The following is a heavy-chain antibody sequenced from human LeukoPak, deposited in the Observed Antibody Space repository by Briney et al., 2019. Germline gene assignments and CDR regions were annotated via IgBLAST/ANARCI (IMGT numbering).Heavy chain of an antibody. CDR1: GYSFTSYW. V-gene: IGHV5-51*01. J-gene: IGHJ4*02. Sequence: GESLKISCKGSGYSFTSYWIAWVRQMPGKGLEWMGIIYPGDSATRYSPSFQGQVTISADKSISTAYLQWSSLKASDTAMYYCARRRAVAGVYYSDYWGQGTLVTVSS. D-gene: IGHD6-19*01. CDR3: ARRRAVAGVYYSDY. CDR2: IYPGDSAT.